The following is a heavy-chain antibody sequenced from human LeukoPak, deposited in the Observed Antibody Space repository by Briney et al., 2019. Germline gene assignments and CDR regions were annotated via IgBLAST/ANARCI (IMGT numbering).Heavy chain of an antibody. CDR1: GGSISSYY. D-gene: IGHD2-15*01. J-gene: IGHJ4*02. CDR2: IYYSGST. V-gene: IGHV4-59*01. Sequence: SETLSLTCTVSGGSISSYYWSRIRQPPGKGLEWIGYIYYSGSTNYNPSLKSRVTISVDTSKNQFSLKLSSVTAADTAVYYCARGVLEGPGSAAFDIWGQGTLVTVSS. CDR3: ARGVLEGPGSAAFDI.